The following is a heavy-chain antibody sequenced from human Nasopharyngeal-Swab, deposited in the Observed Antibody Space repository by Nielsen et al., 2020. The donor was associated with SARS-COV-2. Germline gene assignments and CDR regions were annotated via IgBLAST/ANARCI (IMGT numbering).Heavy chain of an antibody. D-gene: IGHD4-23*01. CDR3: ARAHYGGTYYYYYGMDV. CDR2: IGTAGDT. V-gene: IGHV3-13*01. J-gene: IGHJ6*02. CDR1: GFTFSSYD. Sequence: GVLKISCAASGFTFSSYDMHWVRQATGKGLEWVSAIGTAGDTYYPGSVKGRFTISRENAKNSLYLQMNSLRAGDTAVYYCARAHYGGTYYYYYGMDVWGQGAPVTVSS.